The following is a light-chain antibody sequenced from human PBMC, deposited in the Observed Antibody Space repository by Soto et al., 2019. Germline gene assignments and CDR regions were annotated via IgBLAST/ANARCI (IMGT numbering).Light chain of an antibody. CDR3: QQYGSSFT. Sequence: EIVLTQSPGTLSLSPGERATLSCRASQSVSSSYLAWYQQKPGQAPRLLIYGASSRATGIPDRFSGSGSGTDVTLTLSRLEPEAFAVYYCQQYGSSFTFGPGTKVDIK. CDR1: QSVSSSY. V-gene: IGKV3-20*01. J-gene: IGKJ3*01. CDR2: GAS.